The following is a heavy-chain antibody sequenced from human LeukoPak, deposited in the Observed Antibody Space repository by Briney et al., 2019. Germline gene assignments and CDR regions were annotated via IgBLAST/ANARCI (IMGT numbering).Heavy chain of an antibody. V-gene: IGHV4-59*01. CDR1: GGSISSYY. CDR3: ARGESYSSSWPPYYYYYYYMDV. D-gene: IGHD6-13*01. J-gene: IGHJ6*03. Sequence: SETLSLTCTVSGGSISSYYWSWIRQPPENRRGWIGYIYYIGSTTSNPSLESRATISADTSTNQFSPQLSSVTAADTAVYYWARGESYSSSWPPYYYYYYYMDVWGKGTTVTVSS. CDR2: IYYIGST.